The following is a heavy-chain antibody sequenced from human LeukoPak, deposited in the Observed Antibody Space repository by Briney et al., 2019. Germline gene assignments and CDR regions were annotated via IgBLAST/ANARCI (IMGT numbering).Heavy chain of an antibody. V-gene: IGHV3-30*02. J-gene: IGHJ4*02. CDR3: ARGLRDYVWGSYRYTGYFDY. D-gene: IGHD3-16*02. CDR2: IRYDGSNK. Sequence: PGGSLRLPCAASGFTFSSYGMHWVRQAPGKGLEWVAFIRYDGSNKYYADSVKGRFTISRDNSKNTLYLQMNSLRAEDTAVYYCARGLRDYVWGSYRYTGYFDYWGQGTLVTVSS. CDR1: GFTFSSYG.